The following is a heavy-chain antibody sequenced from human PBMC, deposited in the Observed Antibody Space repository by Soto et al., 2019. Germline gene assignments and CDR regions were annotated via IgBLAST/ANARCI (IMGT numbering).Heavy chain of an antibody. J-gene: IGHJ4*02. Sequence: TGGSLRLSCAASGFTFSSYAMHWVRQAPGKGLEWVAVISYDGSNKYYADSVKGRFTISRDNSKNTLYLQMNSLRAEDTAVYYCARGGSGSYGSYFDYWGQGTLVTVSS. CDR2: ISYDGSNK. CDR1: GFTFSSYA. D-gene: IGHD1-26*01. V-gene: IGHV3-30-3*01. CDR3: ARGGSGSYGSYFDY.